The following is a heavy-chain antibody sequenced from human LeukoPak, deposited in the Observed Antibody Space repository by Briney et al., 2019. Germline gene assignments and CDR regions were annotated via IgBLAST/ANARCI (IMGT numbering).Heavy chain of an antibody. CDR2: ISGSGDTP. V-gene: IGHV3-23*01. D-gene: IGHD6-13*01. Sequence: GGSLRLSCAASGFTFSSYAMSWVRQAPGKGLEWVSGISGSGDTPYYADSVKGRFTISRDNSKNTLYLQMNSLRAEDTALYYCAKDIGSSWYEGYFDYWGQGTLVTVSS. J-gene: IGHJ4*02. CDR3: AKDIGSSWYEGYFDY. CDR1: GFTFSSYA.